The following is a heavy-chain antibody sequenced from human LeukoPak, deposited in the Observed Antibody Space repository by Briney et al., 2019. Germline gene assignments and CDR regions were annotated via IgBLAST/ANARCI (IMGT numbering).Heavy chain of an antibody. CDR1: GFTFSTYG. D-gene: IGHD3-22*01. V-gene: IGHV3-33*01. J-gene: IGHJ4*02. Sequence: PGGSLRLSCVASGFTFSTYGMHWVRQAPGKGLEWVAIIWYDGSNKYYADSVKGRFTISRDNSKNTLYLQVNSLRAEDTAVYYCARDPASWTYYDSSGYYDYWGQGTLVTVSS. CDR2: IWYDGSNK. CDR3: ARDPASWTYYDSSGYYDY.